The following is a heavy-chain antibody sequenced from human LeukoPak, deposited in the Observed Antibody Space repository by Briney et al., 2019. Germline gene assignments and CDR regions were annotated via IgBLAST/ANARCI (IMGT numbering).Heavy chain of an antibody. CDR1: GGSISSGGYY. J-gene: IGHJ4*02. Sequence: SQTPSLTCTVSGGSISSGGYYWSWIRQHPGKGLEWIGYIYYSGSTYYNPSLKSRVTISVDTSKNQFSLKLSSVTAADTAVYYCARDRYDSSGYYYHFDYWGQGTLVTVSS. CDR2: IYYSGST. CDR3: ARDRYDSSGYYYHFDY. D-gene: IGHD3-22*01. V-gene: IGHV4-31*03.